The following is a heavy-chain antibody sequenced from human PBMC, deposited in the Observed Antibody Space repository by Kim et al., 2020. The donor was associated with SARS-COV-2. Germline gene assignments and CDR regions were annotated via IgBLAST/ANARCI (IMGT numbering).Heavy chain of an antibody. D-gene: IGHD3-10*01. V-gene: IGHV4-59*01. Sequence: ETLSLTCTVSGGSISSYYWSWIRQPPGKGLEWIGYIYYSGSTNYNPSLKSRVTISVDTSKNQFSLKLSSVTAADTAVYYCARDITMVRGVWSGMDVWGQGTTVTVSS. CDR2: IYYSGST. CDR3: ARDITMVRGVWSGMDV. CDR1: GGSISSYY. J-gene: IGHJ6*02.